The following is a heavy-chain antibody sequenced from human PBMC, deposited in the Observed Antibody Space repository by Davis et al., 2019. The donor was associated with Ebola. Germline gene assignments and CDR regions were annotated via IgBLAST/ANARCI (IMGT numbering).Heavy chain of an antibody. CDR3: AKGSLGYYGMDV. V-gene: IGHV3-30*18. Sequence: PGGSLRLSCAASGFTFSSYGMHWVRQAPGKGLEWVAVISYDGSNKYYADSVKGRFTISRDNSKNTLYLQMNSLRAEDTAVYYCAKGSLGYYGMDVWGKGTTVTVSS. D-gene: IGHD7-27*01. CDR2: ISYDGSNK. CDR1: GFTFSSYG. J-gene: IGHJ6*04.